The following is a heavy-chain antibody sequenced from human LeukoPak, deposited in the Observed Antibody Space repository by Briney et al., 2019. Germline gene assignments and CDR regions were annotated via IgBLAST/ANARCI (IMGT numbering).Heavy chain of an antibody. CDR3: ARGANTAMVIIYYFDY. D-gene: IGHD5-18*01. CDR1: GYTFTSYY. CDR2: INPSGGST. J-gene: IGHJ4*02. Sequence: RASVKVSCKASGYTFTSYYMHWVRQAPGQGLEWMGIINPSGGSTSYAQKFQGRVTMTRDTSISTAYMELSRLRSDDTAVYYCARGANTAMVIIYYFDYWGQGTLVTVSS. V-gene: IGHV1-46*01.